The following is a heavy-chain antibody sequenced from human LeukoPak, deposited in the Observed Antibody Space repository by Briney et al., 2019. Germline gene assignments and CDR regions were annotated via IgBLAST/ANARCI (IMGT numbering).Heavy chain of an antibody. V-gene: IGHV4-34*01. J-gene: IGHJ6*02. CDR2: INHSGST. CDR3: ARLKIAAAGRGDYYYYGMDV. D-gene: IGHD6-13*01. CDR1: GGSFSGYY. Sequence: PSETLSLTCAVYGGSFSGYYWSWIRQPPGKGLEWIGEINHSGSTNYNPSLKSRVTISVDTSKNQFSLKLSSVTAADTAVYYCARLKIAAAGRGDYYYYGMDVWGQGTTVTVSS.